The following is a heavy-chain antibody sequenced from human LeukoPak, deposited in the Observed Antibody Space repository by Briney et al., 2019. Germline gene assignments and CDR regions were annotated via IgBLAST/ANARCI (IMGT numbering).Heavy chain of an antibody. CDR2: ISSIDGST. V-gene: IGHV3-23*01. J-gene: IGHJ4*02. D-gene: IGHD1-26*01. CDR1: GFTFSDYY. CDR3: AKGYSGSYGYFDY. Sequence: GSLRLSCAASGFTFSDYYMSWVRQAPGKGLEWVSGISSIDGSTYYADSVKGRFTISRDNSKNTLYLQMNSLRAEDTAVYYCAKGYSGSYGYFDYWGQGTLVTVSS.